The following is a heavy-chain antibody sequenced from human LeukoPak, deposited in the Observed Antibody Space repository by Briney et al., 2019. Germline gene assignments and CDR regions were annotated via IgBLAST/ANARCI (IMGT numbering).Heavy chain of an antibody. V-gene: IGHV1-18*01. D-gene: IGHD2-8*01. Sequence: GASVKVSCKASGYTFTSYGISWVRQAPGQGLEWMGWISAYNGNTNYAQKLQGRVTMTTDTSTSTAYMELRSLRSDDTAVYYCARSPQDIVLMVYAYDWFDPWGQGTLVTVSS. J-gene: IGHJ5*02. CDR2: ISAYNGNT. CDR3: ARSPQDIVLMVYAYDWFDP. CDR1: GYTFTSYG.